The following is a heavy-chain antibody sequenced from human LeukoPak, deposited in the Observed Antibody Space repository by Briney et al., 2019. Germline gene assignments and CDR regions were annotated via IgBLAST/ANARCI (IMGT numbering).Heavy chain of an antibody. CDR3: AKGEGFWSGQGG. D-gene: IGHD3-3*01. Sequence: QTGGSLRLSCAASGFTFSSYSMNWVRQAPGKGLECISYISSRSSTIYYADSVKGRFTISRDNAKNSLYLQMNSLRAEDTAVYYCAKGEGFWSGQGGWGQGTLVTVSS. CDR1: GFTFSSYS. J-gene: IGHJ4*02. V-gene: IGHV3-48*04. CDR2: ISSRSSTI.